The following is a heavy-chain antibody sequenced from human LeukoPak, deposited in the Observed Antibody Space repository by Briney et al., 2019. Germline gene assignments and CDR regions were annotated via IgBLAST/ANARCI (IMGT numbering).Heavy chain of an antibody. V-gene: IGHV1-8*01. CDR3: ARGDSGSYFVPRLG. Sequence: ASVKVSCKASGYTFTSYDINWVRQATGQGLEWMGWMNPNSGNTGYAQKFQGRVTMTRNTSISTAYMELSSLRSEDTAMYYCARGDSGSYFVPRLGWGQGTLVTVSS. D-gene: IGHD1-26*01. CDR1: GYTFTSYD. CDR2: MNPNSGNT. J-gene: IGHJ4*02.